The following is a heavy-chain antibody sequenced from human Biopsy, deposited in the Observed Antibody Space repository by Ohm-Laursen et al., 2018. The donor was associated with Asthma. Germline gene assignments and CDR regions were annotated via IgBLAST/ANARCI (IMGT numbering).Heavy chain of an antibody. D-gene: IGHD3-10*01. Sequence: SLRLSCAAFGFSFSNFSIHWVRQAPGKGLEWVGVISKDASTQDYADSVKGRFTMARDNSKNTLDLQMNSLREEDTAVYYCVRDGSDDAFDIWGQGTVVSVSS. J-gene: IGHJ3*02. CDR2: ISKDASTQ. CDR3: VRDGSDDAFDI. V-gene: IGHV3-30*01. CDR1: GFSFSNFS.